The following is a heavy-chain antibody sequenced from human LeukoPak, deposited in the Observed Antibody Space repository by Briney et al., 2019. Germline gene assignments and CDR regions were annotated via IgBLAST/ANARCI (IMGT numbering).Heavy chain of an antibody. V-gene: IGHV1-2*02. CDR2: INPNSGGT. Sequence: ASVKVSCKASGYTFTGYYMHWVRQAPGQGLEWMGWINPNSGGTNYAQKFQGRVTKTRDTSISTAYMELSRLRSDDTAVYYCAGAPRRVDSSGWNNYYYYYGMDVWGQGTTVTVSS. D-gene: IGHD6-19*01. J-gene: IGHJ6*02. CDR3: AGAPRRVDSSGWNNYYYYYGMDV. CDR1: GYTFTGYY.